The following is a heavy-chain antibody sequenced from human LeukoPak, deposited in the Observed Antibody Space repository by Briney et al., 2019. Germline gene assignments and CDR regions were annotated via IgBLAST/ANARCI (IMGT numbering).Heavy chain of an antibody. D-gene: IGHD6-19*01. CDR3: AKEGGSGWYIDY. J-gene: IGHJ4*02. Sequence: GRSLRLPCAASGFTFDDYAMHWVRQTPGRGLEWVSGISWNSGSIGYADSVKGRFTISRDNAKNSLYLQMNSLRAEDTAVYYCAKEGGSGWYIDYWGQGTLVTVSS. V-gene: IGHV3-9*01. CDR2: ISWNSGSI. CDR1: GFTFDDYA.